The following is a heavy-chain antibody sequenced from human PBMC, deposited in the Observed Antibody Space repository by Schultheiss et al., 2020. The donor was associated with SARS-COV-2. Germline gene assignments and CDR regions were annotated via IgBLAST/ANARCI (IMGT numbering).Heavy chain of an antibody. Sequence: GSLRLSCAVYGGSFSGYYWSWIRQPPGKGLEWIGEINHSGSTNYNPSLKSRVTISVDTSKNQFSLKLSSVTAADTAVYYCARGWRGTEGFDYWGQGTLVTVSS. CDR3: ARGWRGTEGFDY. CDR2: INHSGST. V-gene: IGHV4-34*01. D-gene: IGHD3-3*01. J-gene: IGHJ4*02. CDR1: GGSFSGYY.